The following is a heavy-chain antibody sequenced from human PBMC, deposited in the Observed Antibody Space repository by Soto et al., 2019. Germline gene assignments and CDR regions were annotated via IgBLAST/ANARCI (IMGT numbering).Heavy chain of an antibody. J-gene: IGHJ4*02. D-gene: IGHD2-21*02. Sequence: QVRLVQSGAEVKKPGSSVKVSCKASGGTFSSYSISWVRQAPGQGLEWMGRITPILGIPTYAQKFQGRGTVSADKSTNTAYMELSRLASEDTAVYYCAGAAYCCGDCFPPCDHWGQGTLVTVSS. CDR1: GGTFSSYS. CDR2: ITPILGIP. CDR3: AGAAYCCGDCFPPCDH. V-gene: IGHV1-69*02.